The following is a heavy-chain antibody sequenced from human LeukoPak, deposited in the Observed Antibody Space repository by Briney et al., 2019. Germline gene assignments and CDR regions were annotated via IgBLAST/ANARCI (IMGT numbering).Heavy chain of an antibody. CDR3: AKDGEGMDV. Sequence: GGSLRLSCAASGFTFIGYGMNWVRQAPGKGPEWVAVIWYDGSLKYYADSVKGRFTVSRDNSKNTLDLQMNGLRAEDTAVYYCAKDGEGMDVWGQGTTVAVSS. V-gene: IGHV3-33*03. J-gene: IGHJ6*02. D-gene: IGHD3-10*01. CDR1: GFTFIGYG. CDR2: IWYDGSLK.